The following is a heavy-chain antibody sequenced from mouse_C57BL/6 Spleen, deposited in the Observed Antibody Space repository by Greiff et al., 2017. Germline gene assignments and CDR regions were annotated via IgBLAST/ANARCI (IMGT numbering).Heavy chain of an antibody. V-gene: IGHV1-82*01. Sequence: QVQLQQSGPELVKPGASVKISCKASGYAFSSSWMNWVKQRPGKGLEWIGRIYPGDGDTNYNGKVKGKATLTADKSSSTAYMQLSSLPSEDSAVYFCAREMSYDYAWFAYWGQGTLVTVSA. J-gene: IGHJ3*01. CDR1: GYAFSSSW. CDR2: IYPGDGDT. D-gene: IGHD2-4*01. CDR3: AREMSYDYAWFAY.